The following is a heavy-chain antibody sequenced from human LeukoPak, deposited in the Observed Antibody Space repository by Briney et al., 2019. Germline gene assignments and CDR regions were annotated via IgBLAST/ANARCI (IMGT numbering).Heavy chain of an antibody. CDR1: GGSISGSSYY. Sequence: SETLSLTCTVSGGSISGSSYYWGWIRQPPGKGLEWIGSIYYSGSTYYNPSLKSRVTISVASSRNQFSLKLTSVTAADTAVYYCATSSHWGQGTLVTVSS. CDR3: ATSSH. V-gene: IGHV4-39*01. CDR2: IYYSGST. D-gene: IGHD6-6*01. J-gene: IGHJ4*02.